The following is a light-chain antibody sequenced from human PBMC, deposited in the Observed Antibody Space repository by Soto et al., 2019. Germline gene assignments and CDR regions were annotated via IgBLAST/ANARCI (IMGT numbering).Light chain of an antibody. V-gene: IGKV3-20*01. CDR2: VAS. J-gene: IGKJ2*01. Sequence: EIVLTQSPGTLSLSPGERATLSCRASQSVSSSYLAWFQQKRGQAPRLLIYVASSRATGIPDRFSGSGSGTDFTLTISRLEPEDFAVYYCQHYGSSFRTFGQGTKLEIK. CDR3: QHYGSSFRT. CDR1: QSVSSSY.